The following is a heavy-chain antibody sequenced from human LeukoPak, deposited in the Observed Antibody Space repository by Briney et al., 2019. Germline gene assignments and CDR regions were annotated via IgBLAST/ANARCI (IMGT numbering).Heavy chain of an antibody. CDR3: TTDFSSFGRFLDGSSLDV. J-gene: IGHJ6*04. D-gene: IGHD3-3*01. V-gene: IGHV3-23*01. Sequence: PGGSLRLSCAASGFTFSSYAMSWVRQAPGKGLEWVSAISGSGGSTYYADSVKGRFTISRDNSKNTLYLQMNSLKTEDTAVYYCTTDFSSFGRFLDGSSLDVWGKGTTVTVSS. CDR1: GFTFSSYA. CDR2: ISGSGGST.